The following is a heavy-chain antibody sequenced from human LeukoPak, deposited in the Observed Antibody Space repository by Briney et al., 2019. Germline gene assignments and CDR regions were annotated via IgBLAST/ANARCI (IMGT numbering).Heavy chain of an antibody. J-gene: IGHJ6*02. CDR2: INGDGSNI. V-gene: IGHV3-74*01. CDR3: AKNPTRYCSGGSCSYYYYYGMDV. Sequence: PGGSLRLSCAASGFTFSSYWMHWVRQVPGKGLVWVARINGDGSNIAYADSVRGRFTISRDNSKNTLYLQMNSLRAEDTAVYYCAKNPTRYCSGGSCSYYYYYGMDVWGQGTTVTVSS. CDR1: GFTFSSYW. D-gene: IGHD2-15*01.